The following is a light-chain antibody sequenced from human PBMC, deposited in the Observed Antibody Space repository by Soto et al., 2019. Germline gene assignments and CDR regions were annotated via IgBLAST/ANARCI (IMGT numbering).Light chain of an antibody. CDR3: AGWDYRLKGV. Sequence: QPVLTQPPSASGTPGQRVTISCSGSSSNIGSNTVNWYQQLPGTAPKLLIYSNNQRPSGVPDRFSGSKSGTSASLAISGLQSGEGGDYYCAGWDYRLKGVFGGGTKLPV. CDR2: SNN. V-gene: IGLV1-44*01. CDR1: SSNIGSNT. J-gene: IGLJ2*01.